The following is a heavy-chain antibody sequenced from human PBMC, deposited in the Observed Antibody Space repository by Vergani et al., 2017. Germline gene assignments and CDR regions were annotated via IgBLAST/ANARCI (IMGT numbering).Heavy chain of an antibody. CDR2: ISAYNGNT. D-gene: IGHD6-19*01. CDR3: ARDEXSGWYEYYNWSDS. J-gene: IGHJ5*01. V-gene: IGHV1-18*01. Sequence: QVQLVQSGAEVKKPGASVQVSCKASGYTFSTYGISWVRQAPGQGLEWMGWISAYNGNTNYPEKFQGRLTMTTDTSTRTAYMELRSLRSDDTAVYYCARDEXSGWYEYYNWSDSWGQGTLVTVSS. CDR1: GYTFSTYG.